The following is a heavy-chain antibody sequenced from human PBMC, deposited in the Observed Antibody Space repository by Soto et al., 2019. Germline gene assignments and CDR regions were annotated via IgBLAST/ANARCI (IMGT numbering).Heavy chain of an antibody. J-gene: IGHJ5*02. Sequence: QLQLQESGPGLVKPSETLSLTCTVSGGSISSSSYYWGWIRQPPGKGLEWIGSIYYSGSTYYNPSLKSRLTISVDTFKNQFSLKLSSVTAADTAVYYCAGITIFGVVIRSPNWFDPWGQGTLVTVSS. V-gene: IGHV4-39*01. CDR3: AGITIFGVVIRSPNWFDP. CDR1: GGSISSSSYY. CDR2: IYYSGST. D-gene: IGHD3-3*01.